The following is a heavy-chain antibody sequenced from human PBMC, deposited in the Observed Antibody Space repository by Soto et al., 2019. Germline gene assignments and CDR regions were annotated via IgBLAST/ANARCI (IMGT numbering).Heavy chain of an antibody. CDR2: ISAYNGNT. J-gene: IGHJ4*02. V-gene: IGHV1-18*01. CDR3: ARVQSGYDFAY. CDR1: GYTFTSYG. Sequence: QVQLVQARAEVKKPGASVKVSCKASGYTFTSYGINWVRQAPGQGLEWMGWISAYNGNTHYAQKLQGRVTMTTDTSTITAYMELRSLRSDDTAVYYCARVQSGYDFAYWGQGTLVTVSS. D-gene: IGHD5-12*01.